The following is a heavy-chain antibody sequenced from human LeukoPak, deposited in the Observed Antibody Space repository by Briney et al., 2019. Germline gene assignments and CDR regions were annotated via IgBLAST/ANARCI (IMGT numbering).Heavy chain of an antibody. Sequence: GGSLRLSCAASGFTFSSYAMSWVRQAPGKGLEWVSAISGSGGSTYYADSVKGRFTISRDNSKNTLYLQMNSLRAEDTAMYYCARDSSVDGFDMWGQGTMVTVSS. CDR2: ISGSGGST. V-gene: IGHV3-23*01. CDR1: GFTFSSYA. J-gene: IGHJ3*02. CDR3: ARDSSVDGFDM.